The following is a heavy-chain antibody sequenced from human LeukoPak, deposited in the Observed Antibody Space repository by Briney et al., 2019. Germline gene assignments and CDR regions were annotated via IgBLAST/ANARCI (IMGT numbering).Heavy chain of an antibody. Sequence: GGSLRLSCAASGFSFSSYAMSWVRQAPGKGLEWVSRISGSGGSTYYADSVRGRFTISRDISKNTLYLQMNSLRAEDTAAYYCAKVSHFWSGYFDYWGQGTLVTVSS. CDR1: GFSFSSYA. J-gene: IGHJ4*02. CDR2: ISGSGGST. CDR3: AKVSHFWSGYFDY. D-gene: IGHD3-3*02. V-gene: IGHV3-23*01.